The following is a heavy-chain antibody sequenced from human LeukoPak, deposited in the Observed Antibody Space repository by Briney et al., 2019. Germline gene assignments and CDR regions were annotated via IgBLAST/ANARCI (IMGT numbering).Heavy chain of an antibody. D-gene: IGHD3-22*01. CDR2: ISAYNGNT. CDR1: GYTFTGYG. Sequence: ASVKVSCKASGYTFTGYGISWVRQAPGQGLEWMGWISAYNGNTNYAQKFQGRVTMTTDTSTSTAYMELRSLRSDDTAVYYCATFSMASSRSHYWGQGTLVTVSS. J-gene: IGHJ4*02. V-gene: IGHV1-18*01. CDR3: ATFSMASSRSHY.